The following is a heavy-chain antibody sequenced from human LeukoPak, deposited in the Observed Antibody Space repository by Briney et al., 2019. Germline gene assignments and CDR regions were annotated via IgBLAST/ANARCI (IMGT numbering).Heavy chain of an antibody. J-gene: IGHJ3*02. Sequence: HPGGSLRLSCTASGFSFSSSAMHWVRQAPGKGLEWVTFIRYDGSHKYYADSVRGRFTISRDTSTNTLYLQMNSLRSEDTAVYNCAKGAAYTSLDIWGHGTMVTVSS. CDR2: IRYDGSHK. V-gene: IGHV3-30*02. CDR3: AKGAAYTSLDI. CDR1: GFSFSSSA. D-gene: IGHD6-25*01.